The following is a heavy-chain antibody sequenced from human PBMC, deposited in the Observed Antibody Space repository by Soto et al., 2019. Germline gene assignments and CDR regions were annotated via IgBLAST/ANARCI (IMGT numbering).Heavy chain of an antibody. J-gene: IGHJ4*01. D-gene: IGHD5-12*01. Sequence: GASVKVSCKTSGYTFTDHYMHWVRQAPGQGLEWMGWINPNSGGTNYAQKFQGWVTMTRDTSITTTYMELSRLRSDDTAVYYCARGLPYSGYGNIDYWG. CDR2: INPNSGGT. CDR3: ARGLPYSGYGNIDY. V-gene: IGHV1-2*04. CDR1: GYTFTDHY.